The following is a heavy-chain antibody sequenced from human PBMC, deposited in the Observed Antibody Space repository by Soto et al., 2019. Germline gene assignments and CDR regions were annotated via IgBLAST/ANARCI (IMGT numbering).Heavy chain of an antibody. CDR2: IIPIFGTA. CDR3: ARPSMVRGVIKHWYFDL. Sequence: QVQLVQSGAEVKKPGSSVKVSCKASGGTFSSYAISWVRQAPGQGLEWMGGIIPIFGTANYAQKFQGRVTITADESTSTAYMELSSLRSEDTAVYYCARPSMVRGVIKHWYFDLWGRGTLVTVSS. D-gene: IGHD3-10*01. CDR1: GGTFSSYA. J-gene: IGHJ2*01. V-gene: IGHV1-69*01.